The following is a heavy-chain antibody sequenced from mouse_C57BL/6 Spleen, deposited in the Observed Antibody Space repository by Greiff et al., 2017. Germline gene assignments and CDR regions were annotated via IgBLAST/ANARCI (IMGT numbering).Heavy chain of an antibody. CDR2: INPNNGGT. D-gene: IGHD2-2*01. J-gene: IGHJ3*01. Sequence: EVQLQQSGPELVKPGASVKISCKASGYTFTDYYMNWVKQSHGKSLEWIGDINPNNGGTSYNQKFKGKATLTVDKSSSTAYMELRSLTSEDSAVDYCAREGWVRRGFAYWGQGTLVTVSA. CDR3: AREGWVRRGFAY. CDR1: GYTFTDYY. V-gene: IGHV1-26*01.